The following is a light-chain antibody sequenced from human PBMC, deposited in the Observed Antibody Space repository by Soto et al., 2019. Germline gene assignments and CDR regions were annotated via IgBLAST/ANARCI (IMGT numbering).Light chain of an antibody. Sequence: EIVSTQSPGTMSLSPGEGATLSCRASQSVSSSYIAWYQQRTGQTPSLLIYGASTRATGIPDRFSGSGSGTHVTLTISRLETGDFAVYYCQHFGGTTFTFGQGTRLEI. J-gene: IGKJ5*01. CDR3: QHFGGTTFT. CDR1: QSVSSSY. V-gene: IGKV3-20*01. CDR2: GAS.